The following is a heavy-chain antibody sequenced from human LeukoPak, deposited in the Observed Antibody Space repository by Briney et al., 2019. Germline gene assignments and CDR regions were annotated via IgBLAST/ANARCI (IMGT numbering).Heavy chain of an antibody. CDR1: GFTFSSYW. V-gene: IGHV3-74*01. CDR2: INSDGSST. CDR3: ARGYSYGKYYFDY. D-gene: IGHD5-18*01. Sequence: PGGSLRLSCAASGFTFSSYWMHWVRQAPGKGLVWVSRINSDGSSTSYAGSVKGRFTISRDNAKNTLYLQMNSLRAEDTAVYYCARGYSYGKYYFDYWGQGTLVTVSS. J-gene: IGHJ4*02.